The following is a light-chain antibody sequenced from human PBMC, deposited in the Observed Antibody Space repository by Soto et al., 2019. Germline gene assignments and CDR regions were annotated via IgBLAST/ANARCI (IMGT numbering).Light chain of an antibody. Sequence: QYALTQPRSVSGSPGQSVTISCTGTSTDVGGYNYVSWYQQHPGKVPKLMLYDVSKRPSVVPDRFSGSKSGNTASLTISGLQAEYEVNYWCCSYAGRDTLYVFGSGTKDNDL. CDR3: CSYAGRDTLYV. CDR2: DVS. V-gene: IGLV2-11*01. CDR1: STDVGGYNY. J-gene: IGLJ1*01.